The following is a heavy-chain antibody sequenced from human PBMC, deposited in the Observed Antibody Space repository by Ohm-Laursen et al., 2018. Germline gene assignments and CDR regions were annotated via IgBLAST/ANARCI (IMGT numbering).Heavy chain of an antibody. CDR2: INSNGGST. CDR3: ATDGAGGNYDY. Sequence: GSLRLSCSASGFTFSSYGMHWVRQAPGKSLEFVSAINSNGGSTYYANSVKGRFTISRDNSKNTLYLQMGSLRAEDMALYYCATDGAGGNYDYWGQGTLVTVSS. CDR1: GFTFSSYG. J-gene: IGHJ4*02. D-gene: IGHD2-15*01. V-gene: IGHV3-64*01.